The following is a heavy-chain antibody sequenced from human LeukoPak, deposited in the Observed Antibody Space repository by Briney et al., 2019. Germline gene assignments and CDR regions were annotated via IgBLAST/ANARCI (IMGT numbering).Heavy chain of an antibody. CDR3: ARDPIVVVVAAPEGAFDP. J-gene: IGHJ5*02. CDR1: GFTFSSYS. CDR2: ISSSSSYI. D-gene: IGHD2-15*01. V-gene: IGHV3-21*01. Sequence: GGSLRLSCAASGFTFSSYSMNWVRQAPGKGLEWVSSISSSSSYIYYADSVKGRFTISRDNAKNSLYLQMNSLRAEDTAVYYCARDPIVVVVAAPEGAFDPWGQGTLVTVSS.